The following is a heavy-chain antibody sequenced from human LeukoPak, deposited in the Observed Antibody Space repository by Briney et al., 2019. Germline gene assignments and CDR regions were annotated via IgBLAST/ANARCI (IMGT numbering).Heavy chain of an antibody. D-gene: IGHD3-10*01. CDR1: GASINSDY. V-gene: IGHV4-4*07. CDR3: VRGWAPRGEKSSFAS. Sequence: SETLSLTCSVSGASINSDYWTWVRQVAGKGLEWIGRIFASGSTNYNPYLRSRITMSVDTSKNQFSLDLSSVTAADTGVYYCVRGWAPRGEKSSFASWGQGTLVTVSS. CDR2: IFASGST. J-gene: IGHJ4*02.